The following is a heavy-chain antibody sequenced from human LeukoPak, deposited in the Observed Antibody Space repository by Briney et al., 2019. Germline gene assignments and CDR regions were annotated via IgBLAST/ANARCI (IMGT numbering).Heavy chain of an antibody. CDR2: ISSSSSYM. Sequence: KPGGSLRLSCAASGFTFSSYTMNLVRQAPGKGLEWVSSISSSSSYMYYADSVKGRFTISRDNAKNSLYLQMNSLRAEDTAVYYCARDRDVPAIGMDVWGQGTTVTVSS. CDR1: GFTFSSYT. J-gene: IGHJ6*02. CDR3: ARDRDVPAIGMDV. V-gene: IGHV3-21*06.